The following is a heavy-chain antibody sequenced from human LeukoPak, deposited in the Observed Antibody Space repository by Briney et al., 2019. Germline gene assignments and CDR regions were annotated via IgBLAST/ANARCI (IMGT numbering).Heavy chain of an antibody. D-gene: IGHD3-9*01. CDR1: GFGFSNYA. CDR3: ARGRYFSPYYFDY. Sequence: PGGSLRLSCAASGFGFSNYAMHWVRQAPVQGLEWVAIISFDGNNKYYADSVKGRFTISRDNSKNTLYLQINSLRAEDTAVYSCARGRYFSPYYFDYWGQGTLVTVSS. CDR2: ISFDGNNK. J-gene: IGHJ4*02. V-gene: IGHV3-30-3*01.